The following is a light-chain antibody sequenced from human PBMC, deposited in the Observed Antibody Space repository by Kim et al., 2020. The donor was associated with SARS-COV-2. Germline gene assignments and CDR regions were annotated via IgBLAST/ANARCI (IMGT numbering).Light chain of an antibody. J-gene: IGKJ1*01. Sequence: IVLTQFPGTLSLSPGERATLSCRASQSVGSNYLAWYQQKPGQAPRLLIYGASSRATGIPDRFSGSGSGKDFTLTISGLEPEDFAVYYCQQYGDSLTFGQGTKVDIK. CDR2: GAS. CDR3: QQYGDSLT. V-gene: IGKV3-20*01. CDR1: QSVGSNY.